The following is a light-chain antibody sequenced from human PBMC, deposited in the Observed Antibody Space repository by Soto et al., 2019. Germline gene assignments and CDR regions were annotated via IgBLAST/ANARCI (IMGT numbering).Light chain of an antibody. J-gene: IGKJ4*01. CDR1: QSVSRY. CDR2: DAS. V-gene: IGKV3-11*01. CDR3: QQRSNWPLT. Sequence: EIVLTQSPATLSLSPGERATLSCRASQSVSRYLAWYQQKPGQAPRLPIYDASNRAIGIPARFSGSGSGTDFTLTISSLEPEDFAVYYCQQRSNWPLTFGGGTKVDI.